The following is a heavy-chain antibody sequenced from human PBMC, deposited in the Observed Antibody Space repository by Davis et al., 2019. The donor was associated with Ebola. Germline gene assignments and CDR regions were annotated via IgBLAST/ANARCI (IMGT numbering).Heavy chain of an antibody. CDR3: AKEGNFWGHFDY. V-gene: IGHV3-9*01. CDR1: GFTFDDYA. J-gene: IGHJ4*02. D-gene: IGHD4-23*01. CDR2: ISWNSGSI. Sequence: GGSLRLSCAASGFTFDDYAMHWVRQAPGKGLEWVSGISWNSGSIGYADSVKGRFTISRDNSKNTLYLQMNSLRAEDAAVYYCAKEGNFWGHFDYWGQGTPVTVSS.